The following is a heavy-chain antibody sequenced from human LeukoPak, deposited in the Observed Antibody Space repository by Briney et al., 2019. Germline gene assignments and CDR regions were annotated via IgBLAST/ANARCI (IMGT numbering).Heavy chain of an antibody. D-gene: IGHD6-13*01. V-gene: IGHV1-18*01. CDR1: RYTLTSYV. Sequence: GSAVNDSCKSSRYTLTSYVISWLRQAPGQGLEGMGWISEYNGNTNSAQKLQGRVTMTTDTSTSTAYMELRSLRSDDTAVYYCARYEAAAPNWFAPWGQGTLVTVSS. CDR3: ARYEAAAPNWFAP. CDR2: ISEYNGNT. J-gene: IGHJ5*02.